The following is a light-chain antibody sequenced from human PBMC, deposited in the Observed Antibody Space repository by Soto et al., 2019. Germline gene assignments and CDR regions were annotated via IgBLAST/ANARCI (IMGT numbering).Light chain of an antibody. CDR3: QQYDNKPPIT. CDR1: QSVSSN. Sequence: EIVMTQSPATLSVSPGERATLSCRASQSVSSNLAWYHQKPGQAPRLLIYTTSTRATGIPDRFSGSGSGTEFTLTISSLQSEDFAVYHCQQYDNKPPITFGQGTRLEIK. CDR2: TTS. J-gene: IGKJ5*01. V-gene: IGKV3-15*01.